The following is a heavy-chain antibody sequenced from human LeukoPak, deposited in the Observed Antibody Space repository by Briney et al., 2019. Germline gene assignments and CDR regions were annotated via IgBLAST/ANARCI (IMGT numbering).Heavy chain of an antibody. J-gene: IGHJ6*02. Sequence: PGGSLRLSCAASGFTFSSYAMSWVRQAPGKGLEWVSAISGSGGSTYYADFVKGRFTISRDNSKNTLYLQMNSLRAEDTAVYYCARVMLLRGYSGYDLNYGMDVWGQGTTVTVSS. CDR3: ARVMLLRGYSGYDLNYGMDV. CDR1: GFTFSSYA. D-gene: IGHD5-12*01. V-gene: IGHV3-23*01. CDR2: ISGSGGST.